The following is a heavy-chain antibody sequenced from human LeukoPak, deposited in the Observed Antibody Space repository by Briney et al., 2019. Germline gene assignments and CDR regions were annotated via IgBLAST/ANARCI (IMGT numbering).Heavy chain of an antibody. Sequence: GGSLRLSCAASGFTFSSFALSWVRQAPGRGLEWVSAIDSSGGSAYYADSVKGRFTISRGKSKNTLYVQMNSLRAEDTAVYYCAKAVGGSYIRFDYWGQGTLVTVSS. D-gene: IGHD1-26*01. J-gene: IGHJ4*02. V-gene: IGHV3-23*01. CDR1: GFTFSSFA. CDR3: AKAVGGSYIRFDY. CDR2: IDSSGGSA.